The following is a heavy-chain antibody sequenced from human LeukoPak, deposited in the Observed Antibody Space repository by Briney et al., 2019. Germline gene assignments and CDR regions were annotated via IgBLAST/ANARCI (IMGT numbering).Heavy chain of an antibody. J-gene: IGHJ4*02. CDR1: GDSVSSNSAA. CDR3: AREGPPRYSSSWYWYFDY. D-gene: IGHD6-13*01. V-gene: IGHV6-1*01. CDR2: TYYRSKWYN. Sequence: SQTLSLTCAISGDSVSSNSAAWNWIRQSPSRGLEWLGRTYYRSKWYNDYAVSVKSRITINSDTSKNQFSLQLNSVTPEDTAVYYCAREGPPRYSSSWYWYFDYWGQGTLVTVSS.